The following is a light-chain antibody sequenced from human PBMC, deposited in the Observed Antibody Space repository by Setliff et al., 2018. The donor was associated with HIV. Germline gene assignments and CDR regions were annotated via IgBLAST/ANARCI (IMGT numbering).Light chain of an antibody. J-gene: IGLJ3*02. CDR2: EVS. CDR1: SSDVGGYNY. CDR3: SSYTSTNTPWV. Sequence: QSVLTQPAPVSGSPGQSITISCTGTSSDVGGYNYVSWYQQHPGKAPKLMIYEVSNRPSGVSNRFSGSKSGNTASLTISGLQAEDEADYYCSSYTSTNTPWVFGGGTKVTVL. V-gene: IGLV2-14*01.